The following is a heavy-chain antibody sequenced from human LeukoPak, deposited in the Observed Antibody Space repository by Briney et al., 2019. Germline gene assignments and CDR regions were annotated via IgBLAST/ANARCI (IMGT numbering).Heavy chain of an antibody. V-gene: IGHV4-59*01. CDR3: ARATTGEPYSWFDP. CDR1: GGSISSYY. D-gene: IGHD7-27*01. Sequence: SETLSLTCTVSGGSISSYYWSWIRQPPGKGLEGMGYIYYTGSTNYNPSLRSRVTISVDTSKNQFSLKLSSVTAADTAVYYCARATTGEPYSWFDPWGQGTLVTVSS. CDR2: IYYTGST. J-gene: IGHJ5*02.